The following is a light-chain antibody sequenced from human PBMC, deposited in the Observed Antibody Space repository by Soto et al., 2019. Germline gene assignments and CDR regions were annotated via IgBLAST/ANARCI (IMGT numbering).Light chain of an antibody. CDR2: SAS. CDR3: LQHSDYPFT. Sequence: DIQMTQSPSSLSASVGERVTITCRASRGIRDALGWYQQKAGKVPKRLIYSASSLQRGVPSRFSGSGSETEFTLTISSLQPEDFATYYCLQHSDYPFTFGQGTRLE. J-gene: IGKJ2*01. V-gene: IGKV1-17*01. CDR1: RGIRDA.